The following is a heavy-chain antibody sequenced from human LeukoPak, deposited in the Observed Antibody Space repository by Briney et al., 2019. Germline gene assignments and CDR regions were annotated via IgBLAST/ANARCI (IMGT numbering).Heavy chain of an antibody. CDR1: GYTFTSYY. CDR3: ARDRTPPITIFGVVAYYFDY. D-gene: IGHD3-3*01. J-gene: IGHJ4*02. CDR2: INPSGGST. Sequence: ASVKVSCKASGYTFTSYYMHWVRQAPGQGLEWMGIINPSGGSTSYAQKFQGRVTMTRDTSTSTVYMELSSLRSEDTAVYYCARDRTPPITIFGVVAYYFDYWGQGTLVTVCS. V-gene: IGHV1-46*01.